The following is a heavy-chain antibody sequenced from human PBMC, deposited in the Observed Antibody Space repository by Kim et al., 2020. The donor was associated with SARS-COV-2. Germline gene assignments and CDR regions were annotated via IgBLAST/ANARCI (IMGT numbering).Heavy chain of an antibody. CDR3: ARRVWFGELLYDY. Sequence: SETLSLTCTVSGGSISSSSYYWGWIRQPPGKGLEWIGSIYYSGSTYYNPSLKSRVTISVDTSKNQFSLKLSSVTAADTAVYYCARRVWFGELLYDYWGQG. CDR2: IYYSGST. V-gene: IGHV4-39*07. D-gene: IGHD3-10*01. CDR1: GGSISSSSYY. J-gene: IGHJ4*02.